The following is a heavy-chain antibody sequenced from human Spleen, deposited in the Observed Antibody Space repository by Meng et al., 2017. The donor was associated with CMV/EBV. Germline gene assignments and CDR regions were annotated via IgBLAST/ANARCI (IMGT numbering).Heavy chain of an antibody. V-gene: IGHV4-59*01. CDR2: ISNNGRT. J-gene: IGHJ3*02. Sequence: GSLRLSCTVSGDSISSYYWNWIRQSPGKGLEWIGYISNNGRTNYNPSLKSRVTISVDTSKNHFSLKLTSVTAADTAVYYCARTKYYDFWSGYYPLLDAFDIWGQGTKVTVSS. CDR3: ARTKYYDFWSGYYPLLDAFDI. CDR1: GDSISSYY. D-gene: IGHD3-3*01.